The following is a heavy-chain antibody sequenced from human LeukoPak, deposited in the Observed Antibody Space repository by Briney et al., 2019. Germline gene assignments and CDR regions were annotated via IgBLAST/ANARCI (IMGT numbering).Heavy chain of an antibody. Sequence: GGSLRLSCAASGFTFRRHWMSWVRQAPGKGLEWVANMRDDGSEEFYVNSVKGRFTISRDNAKNSLYLQMNSLRAEDTAVYYCARYSSSWYPAAFDYWGQGTLVTVSS. J-gene: IGHJ4*02. CDR3: ARYSSSWYPAAFDY. V-gene: IGHV3-7*03. CDR1: GFTFRRHW. D-gene: IGHD6-13*01. CDR2: MRDDGSEE.